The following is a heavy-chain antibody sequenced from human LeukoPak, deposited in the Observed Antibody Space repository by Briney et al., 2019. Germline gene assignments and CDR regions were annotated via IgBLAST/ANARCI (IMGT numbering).Heavy chain of an antibody. CDR1: GFTFSSYA. CDR3: AREDYDMDYFDY. Sequence: PGGSLRLSCAAFGFTFSSYAMHWVRQAPGKGLEWVAVISYDGSNKYYADSVKGRFTISRDNSKNTLYLQMNSLRAEDTAVYYCAREDYDMDYFDYWGQGTLVTVSS. D-gene: IGHD3-9*01. V-gene: IGHV3-30-3*01. J-gene: IGHJ4*02. CDR2: ISYDGSNK.